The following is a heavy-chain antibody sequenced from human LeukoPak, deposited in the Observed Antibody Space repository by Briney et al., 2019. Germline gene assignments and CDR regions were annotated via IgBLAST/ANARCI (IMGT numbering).Heavy chain of an antibody. D-gene: IGHD3-22*01. V-gene: IGHV3-48*01. CDR2: ISSSSSTI. Sequence: AGGSLRLSCAASGFTFSSYSMNWVRRAPGKGLEWVSYISSSSSTIYYADSVKGRSTISRDNAKNSLYLQMNSLRAEDTAVYYCARVPYYYDSSGPDWYFDLWGRGTLVTVSS. CDR1: GFTFSSYS. J-gene: IGHJ2*01. CDR3: ARVPYYYDSSGPDWYFDL.